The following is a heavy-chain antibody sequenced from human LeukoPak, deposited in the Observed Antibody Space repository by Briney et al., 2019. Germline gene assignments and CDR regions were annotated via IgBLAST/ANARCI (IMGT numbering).Heavy chain of an antibody. Sequence: KPSETLSLTCTVSGGSISSYYWSWIRQPPGKGLEWIGYIYYSGSTNYNPSLKSRVTISVDTSKNQFSLKLSSVTAADTAMYYCANNRDVGSGWYFDLWGRGTLVTVSS. CDR3: ANNRDVGSGWYFDL. V-gene: IGHV4-59*08. D-gene: IGHD1-26*01. CDR1: GGSISSYY. J-gene: IGHJ2*01. CDR2: IYYSGST.